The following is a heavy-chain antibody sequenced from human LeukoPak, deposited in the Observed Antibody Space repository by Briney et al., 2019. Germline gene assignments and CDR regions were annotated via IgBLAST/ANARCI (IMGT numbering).Heavy chain of an antibody. CDR1: GFTFSSYS. CDR2: ISSSSTI. V-gene: IGHV3-48*02. CDR3: ARVDYLAY. J-gene: IGHJ4*02. Sequence: GGSLRLSCAASGFTFSSYSMNWVRQAPGKGLEWVSYISSSSTIYYADSVKGRFTISRDNAKNSLYLQMNSLRDEDTAVYYCARVDYLAYWGQGTLVTVSS.